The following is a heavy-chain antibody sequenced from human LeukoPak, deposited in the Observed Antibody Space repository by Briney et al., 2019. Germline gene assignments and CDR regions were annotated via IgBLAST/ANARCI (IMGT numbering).Heavy chain of an antibody. J-gene: IGHJ6*02. D-gene: IGHD6-13*01. CDR3: ARTAAGIYYHGMDV. CDR2: IKQDGSEK. Sequence: PGGSLRLSCAASGFTFSSYWMSWVRQAPGKGLEWVANIKQDGSEKYYVDSVKGRFTISRDNAKNSLYLQMNSLRAEDTAVYYCARTAAGIYYHGMDVWGQGTTVTVSS. CDR1: GFTFSSYW. V-gene: IGHV3-7*01.